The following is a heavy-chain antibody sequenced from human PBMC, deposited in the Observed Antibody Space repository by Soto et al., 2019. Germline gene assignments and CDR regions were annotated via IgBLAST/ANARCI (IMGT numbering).Heavy chain of an antibody. Sequence: QVQLVQSGAEVKKPGSSVKVSCKASGGTFSSYAMNWVRQAPGQGLEWMGGIIPMFGTADYAQKFQGRVTITADESTSTAYMELRSLRSEDTAVYYCARPVLMDTGMRYYYGMDVWGQGTTVTVSS. CDR1: GGTFSSYA. CDR2: IIPMFGTA. V-gene: IGHV1-69*01. J-gene: IGHJ6*02. D-gene: IGHD5-18*01. CDR3: ARPVLMDTGMRYYYGMDV.